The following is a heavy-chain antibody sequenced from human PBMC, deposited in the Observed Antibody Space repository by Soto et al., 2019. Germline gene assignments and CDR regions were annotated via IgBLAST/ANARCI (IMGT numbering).Heavy chain of an antibody. D-gene: IGHD2-2*01. CDR3: ARTYCSSTSCYAGGDNYFDY. CDR2: INAGNGNT. Sequence: QVQLVQSGAEVKKPGASVKVSCKASGYTFTSYAMHWVRQAPGQRLEWMGWINAGNGNTKYSQKFQGRVTITRDTSASTAYMELSSLRSEDTAVYYCARTYCSSTSCYAGGDNYFDYWGQGTLVTVSS. CDR1: GYTFTSYA. J-gene: IGHJ4*02. V-gene: IGHV1-3*01.